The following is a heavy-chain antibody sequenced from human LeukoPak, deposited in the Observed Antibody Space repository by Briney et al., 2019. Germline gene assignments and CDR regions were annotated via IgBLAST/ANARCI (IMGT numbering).Heavy chain of an antibody. Sequence: SGMSPRLSCVASGFTFSSYGIHWVRQAPGKGLEWVAVIWHDGTNKDYADFVKGRFTISRDNSKDTVYLQMNSLRAEDTAVYYCARGSGSYFNVVDPWGQGTLVTVSS. J-gene: IGHJ5*02. V-gene: IGHV3-33*03. D-gene: IGHD3-10*01. CDR2: IWHDGTNK. CDR1: GFTFSSYG. CDR3: ARGSGSYFNVVDP.